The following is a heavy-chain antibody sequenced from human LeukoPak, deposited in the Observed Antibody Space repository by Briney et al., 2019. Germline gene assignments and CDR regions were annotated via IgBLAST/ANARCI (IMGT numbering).Heavy chain of an antibody. D-gene: IGHD3-3*01. Sequence: SETLSLTCAVYGGSFSGYYWSWIRQPPGKGLEWIGEINHSGSTNYNPSLKSRVTISVDTSKNQFSLKLSSVTAADTAVYYCARGQYYEFWSGSYYFDYWGQGTLVTVSS. V-gene: IGHV4-34*01. J-gene: IGHJ4*02. CDR1: GGSFSGYY. CDR2: INHSGST. CDR3: ARGQYYEFWSGSYYFDY.